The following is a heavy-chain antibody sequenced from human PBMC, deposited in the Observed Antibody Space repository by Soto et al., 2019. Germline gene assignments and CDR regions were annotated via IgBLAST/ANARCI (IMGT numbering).Heavy chain of an antibody. CDR2: ISYDGSNK. J-gene: IGHJ4*02. CDR3: ARDRRIQLWSGIDY. Sequence: QVQLVESGGGVVQPGRSLRLSCAASGFTFSSYAMHWVRQAPGKGLEWVAVISYDGSNKYYADSVKGRFTISRDNSKNTLYLQMKSLRAEDTAVYYCARDRRIQLWSGIDYWGQGTLVTVSS. D-gene: IGHD5-18*01. CDR1: GFTFSSYA. V-gene: IGHV3-30-3*01.